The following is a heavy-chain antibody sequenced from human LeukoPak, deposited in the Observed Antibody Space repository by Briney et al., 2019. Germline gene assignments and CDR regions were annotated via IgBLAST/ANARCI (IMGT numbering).Heavy chain of an antibody. J-gene: IGHJ5*02. Sequence: SETLSLTCTVSGGSIRSSYYYWGWIRQPPGKGLEWIGYIYHSGSTYYNPSLKSRVTTSVDRSKNQFSLKLSSVTAADTAVYYCARALLWFGEFQQFDPWGQGTLVTVSS. CDR1: GGSIRSSYYY. CDR2: IYHSGST. V-gene: IGHV4-30-2*01. D-gene: IGHD3-10*01. CDR3: ARALLWFGEFQQFDP.